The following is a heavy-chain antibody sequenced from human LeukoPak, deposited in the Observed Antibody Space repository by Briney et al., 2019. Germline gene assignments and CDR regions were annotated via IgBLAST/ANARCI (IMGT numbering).Heavy chain of an antibody. D-gene: IGHD2-15*01. V-gene: IGHV3-53*01. CDR3: ARAGGYCGRISCPYYFDY. CDR2: IDSDGNS. J-gene: IGHJ4*02. Sequence: GGSLRLSCTASEFTISDNYMSWIRQAPGKGLEWVSIIDSDGNSYYADSVKGRFTISRDNSKNTLYLQMNSLRAEDTAVYYCARAGGYCGRISCPYYFDYWGQGSLVAVSS. CDR1: EFTISDNY.